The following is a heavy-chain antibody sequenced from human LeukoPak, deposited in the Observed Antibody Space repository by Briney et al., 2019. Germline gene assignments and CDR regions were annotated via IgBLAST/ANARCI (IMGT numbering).Heavy chain of an antibody. Sequence: PGGSLRLSCAASGFTFSSYAMSWVRQAPGKGLEWVSAISGSGGNTYDADSVKGRFTISRDNPKNTLYLQMNSLRVEDTAVYYCAKSDRFRVHCSSTSCYGWYFDLWGRGTLVTVSS. J-gene: IGHJ2*01. V-gene: IGHV3-23*01. CDR2: ISGSGGNT. CDR1: GFTFSSYA. CDR3: AKSDRFRVHCSSTSCYGWYFDL. D-gene: IGHD2-2*01.